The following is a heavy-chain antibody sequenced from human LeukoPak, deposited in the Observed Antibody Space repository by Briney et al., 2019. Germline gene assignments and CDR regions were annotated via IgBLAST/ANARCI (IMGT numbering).Heavy chain of an antibody. J-gene: IGHJ5*02. D-gene: IGHD3-22*01. CDR2: IYYSGST. CDR1: GGSTSSSSYY. Sequence: SETLSLTCTVSGGSTSSSSYYWGWIRQPPGKGLEWIGSIYYSGSTYYNPSLKSRVTISVDTSKNQFSLKLSSVTAADTAVYYCARTYYYDSSGYLNWFDPWGQGTLVTVSS. V-gene: IGHV4-39*01. CDR3: ARTYYYDSSGYLNWFDP.